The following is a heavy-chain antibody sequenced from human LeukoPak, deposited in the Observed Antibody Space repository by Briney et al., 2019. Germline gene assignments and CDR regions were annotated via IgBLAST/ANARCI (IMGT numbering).Heavy chain of an antibody. CDR3: AXXXYSYGYGGTLYYFDY. CDR1: GDSISSFH. V-gene: IGHV4-4*07. Sequence: SETLSLTCTVSGDSISSFHWSWIRQPAGKGLEWIGRIYTSGSTNYNPSLKSRVTMSVDTSKNQFSLKLSSLTAADPAVYYCAXXXYSYGYGGTLYYFDYWGQGTLVTVSS. CDR2: IYTSGST. J-gene: IGHJ4*02. D-gene: IGHD5-18*01.